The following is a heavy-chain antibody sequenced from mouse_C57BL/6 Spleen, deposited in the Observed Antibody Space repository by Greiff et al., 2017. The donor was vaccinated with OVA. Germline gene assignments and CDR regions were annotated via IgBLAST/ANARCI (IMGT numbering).Heavy chain of an antibody. CDR1: GYAFSSSW. CDR2: IYPGDGDT. CDR3: ARSDDYYGSSPCDY. D-gene: IGHD1-1*01. Sequence: VQGVESGPELVKPGASVKISCKASGYAFSSSWMNWVKQRPGKGLEWIGRIYPGDGDTNYNGKFKGKATLTADKSSSTAYMQLSSLTSEDAAVYFCARSDDYYGSSPCDYWGQGTTLTVSS. V-gene: IGHV1-82*01. J-gene: IGHJ2*01.